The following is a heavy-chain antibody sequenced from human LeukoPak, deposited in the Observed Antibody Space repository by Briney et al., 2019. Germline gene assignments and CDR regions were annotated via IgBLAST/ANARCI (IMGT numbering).Heavy chain of an antibody. CDR1: GYTFINYF. J-gene: IGHJ4*02. Sequence: ASVKVSCKASGYTFINYFMHWVRQAPGQGLEWMGLINPRDGTTIYAQKFEGRVTMTRDTSTSTVYMDLSSLRSEDTAVYYCARDQNYYTSGSLFDYWGQGTLVTVSS. D-gene: IGHD3-10*01. CDR3: ARDQNYYTSGSLFDY. V-gene: IGHV1-46*01. CDR2: INPRDGTT.